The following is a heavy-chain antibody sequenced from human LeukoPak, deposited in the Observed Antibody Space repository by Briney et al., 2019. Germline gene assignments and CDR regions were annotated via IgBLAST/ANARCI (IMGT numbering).Heavy chain of an antibody. Sequence: ASVKVSCKVSGYTFTNYYMHWVQQAPGKGLEWMGLVDPEDGETIYAEKFQGRVTITADTSTDTAYMELSSLRSEDTAVYYCATRGEFDWLFFDYWGQGTLVTVSS. J-gene: IGHJ4*02. D-gene: IGHD3-9*01. V-gene: IGHV1-69-2*01. CDR2: VDPEDGET. CDR1: GYTFTNYY. CDR3: ATRGEFDWLFFDY.